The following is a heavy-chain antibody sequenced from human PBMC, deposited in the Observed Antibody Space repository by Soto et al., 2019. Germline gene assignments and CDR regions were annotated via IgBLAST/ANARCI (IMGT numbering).Heavy chain of an antibody. Sequence: EVQLVESGGGLVQPGGSLRLSCAASGFTFSNHYMDWGRLAPGKGLEWVGRIRNKANSFSTEYGASVKGRFTVSRDDSQNSLFLQMNNLRSVDTAVYFRSWVVLWPRRPLDIGGHWTIVTVSS. D-gene: IGHD2-8*02. CDR1: GFTFSNHY. J-gene: IGHJ3*02. V-gene: IGHV3-72*01. CDR2: IRNKANSFST. CDR3: SWVVLWPRRPLDI.